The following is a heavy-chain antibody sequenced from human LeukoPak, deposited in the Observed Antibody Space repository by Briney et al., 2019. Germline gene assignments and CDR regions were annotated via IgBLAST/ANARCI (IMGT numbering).Heavy chain of an antibody. Sequence: SETLSLTCTVSGDSITNSNYFWGWIRQPPGQGLEWIGEVFYNGNTHYNPSLKSRVIISTDTSKNLFSLTLTAVTASDTAIYYCARRSPLVVVTAAHYYDYWGQGTLVTVSS. J-gene: IGHJ4*02. CDR2: VFYNGNT. CDR3: ARRSPLVVVTAAHYYDY. V-gene: IGHV4-39*01. CDR1: GDSITNSNYF. D-gene: IGHD2-21*02.